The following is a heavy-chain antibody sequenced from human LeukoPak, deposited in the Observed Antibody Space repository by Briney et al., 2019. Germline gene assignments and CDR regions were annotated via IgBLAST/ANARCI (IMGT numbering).Heavy chain of an antibody. D-gene: IGHD2-15*01. V-gene: IGHV3-23*01. CDR1: GFTFSSYG. Sequence: RTGGSLRLSCAASGFTFSSYGMSWVRQAPGKGLEWVSAISGSGGSTYYADSVKGRFTISRDNSKNTLYLQMNSLRAEDTAVYYCAKPRVVVVAEPFDYWGQGTLVTVSS. J-gene: IGHJ4*02. CDR2: ISGSGGST. CDR3: AKPRVVVVAEPFDY.